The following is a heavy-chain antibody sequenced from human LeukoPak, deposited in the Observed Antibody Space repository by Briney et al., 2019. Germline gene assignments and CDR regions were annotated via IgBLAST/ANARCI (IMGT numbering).Heavy chain of an antibody. V-gene: IGHV4-59*01. J-gene: IGHJ3*02. CDR1: GGSISSYC. Sequence: SETLSLTCTVSGGSISSYCWSWIRQPPGKGLEWIGYIYYSGSTNYNPPLKSRVTISVDTSDNQFSLKLSSVTAADTAVYYCARHQRGYSDAFDIWGQGTMVTVSS. CDR3: ARHQRGYSDAFDI. CDR2: IYYSGST. D-gene: IGHD4-23*01.